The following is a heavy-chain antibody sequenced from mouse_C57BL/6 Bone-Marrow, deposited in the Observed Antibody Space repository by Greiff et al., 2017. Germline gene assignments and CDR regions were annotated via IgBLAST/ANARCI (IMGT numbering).Heavy chain of an antibody. CDR3: ARPYYSDNVNALDY. CDR2: IHPSSGST. Sequence: VQLQQSGPELVKPGASVKLSCKASGYTFTSYWMHWVKQRPGQGLEWIGMIHPSSGSTNYNEKFKGKATLTVDTSSSTAYMQLSSLTSEDSAASEGARPYYSDNVNALDYWGQGTSVTVSS. D-gene: IGHD2-12*01. J-gene: IGHJ4*01. V-gene: IGHV1-64*01. CDR1: GYTFTSYW.